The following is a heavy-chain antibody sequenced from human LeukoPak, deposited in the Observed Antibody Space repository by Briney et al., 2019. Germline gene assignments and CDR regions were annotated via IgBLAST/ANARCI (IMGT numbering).Heavy chain of an antibody. Sequence: GSLRLSCAASGFTFSDYYWSWIRQPPGKGLEWIGEINHSGSTNYNPSLKSRVTISVDTSKNQFSLKLSSVTAADTAVYYCARAKGYYDYVWGSYRYDYWGQGTLVTVSS. J-gene: IGHJ4*02. CDR1: GFTFSDYY. D-gene: IGHD3-16*02. CDR2: INHSGST. V-gene: IGHV4-34*01. CDR3: ARAKGYYDYVWGSYRYDY.